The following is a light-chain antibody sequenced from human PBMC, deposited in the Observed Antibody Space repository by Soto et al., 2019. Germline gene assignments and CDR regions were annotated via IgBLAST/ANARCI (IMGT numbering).Light chain of an antibody. CDR1: ESISIW. V-gene: IGKV1-5*03. CDR2: KSS. Sequence: DIQMTQSPSTLSASVGDRVTITCRASESISIWLAWYQQKPGKAPNHLIYKSSSLESGVPSRFSGSGSGTEFTLTISSLQPDDFATYYCQQYNTYPLTFGGGTEVEIK. CDR3: QQYNTYPLT. J-gene: IGKJ4*01.